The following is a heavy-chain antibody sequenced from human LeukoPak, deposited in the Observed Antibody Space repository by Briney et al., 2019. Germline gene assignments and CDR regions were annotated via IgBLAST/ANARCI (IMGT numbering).Heavy chain of an antibody. D-gene: IGHD2-15*01. CDR3: ARAQDYSSGGSCYGYFPH. CDR1: GFTVSSNS. J-gene: IGHJ1*01. Sequence: PGGSLRLSCAASGFTVSSNSMTWVRQAPGKGLEWVSTLYNGGSPHYADSVKGRFTISSDKSKNTLFLQMNSLRAEDTAVYYCARAQDYSSGGSCYGYFPHWGQGSLVTVSS. CDR2: LYNGGSP. V-gene: IGHV3-53*01.